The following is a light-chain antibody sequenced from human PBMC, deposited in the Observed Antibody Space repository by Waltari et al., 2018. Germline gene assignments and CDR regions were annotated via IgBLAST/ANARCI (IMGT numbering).Light chain of an antibody. CDR3: QQSYTTPRTYKNPRT. V-gene: IGKV1-39*01. CDR1: ESIGNR. CDR2: AAS. Sequence: DVELTQSPSSLSASVRARLSIPFLPVESIGNRLNWYQQRPGKAPKLLIYAASTLQSGVPSRFTGSGSGTDFTLTISSLQPEDFATYYCQQSYTTPRTYKNPRTFGQGTQVEIK. J-gene: IGKJ1*01.